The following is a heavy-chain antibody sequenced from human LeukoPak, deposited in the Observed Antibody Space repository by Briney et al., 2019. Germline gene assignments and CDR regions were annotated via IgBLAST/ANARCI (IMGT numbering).Heavy chain of an antibody. Sequence: GGSLRLSCAASGFTFSSYAMSWVRQAPGKGLEWVSAISGSGSTIYYADSVKGRFTISRDNAKNSLYLQMNSLRAEDTAVYYCAELGITMIGGVWGKGTTVTISS. J-gene: IGHJ6*04. CDR1: GFTFSSYA. CDR2: ISGSGSTI. D-gene: IGHD3-10*02. CDR3: AELGITMIGGV. V-gene: IGHV3-23*01.